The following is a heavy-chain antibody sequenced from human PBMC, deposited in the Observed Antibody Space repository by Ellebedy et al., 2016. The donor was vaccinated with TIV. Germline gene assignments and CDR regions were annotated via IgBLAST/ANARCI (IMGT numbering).Heavy chain of an antibody. CDR3: ARGEGYGSSYFNF. J-gene: IGHJ4*02. CDR2: INPNVGVT. Sequence: AASVTVSCKTSGYTFTVYYMHWVRQAPGQGLEWLGIINPNVGVTTFARKFQGRVSMPRDTSTSTVYMELSSLTSEDTAVYYCARGEGYGSSYFNFWGQGTLVTVSS. V-gene: IGHV1-46*01. D-gene: IGHD6-6*01. CDR1: GYTFTVYY.